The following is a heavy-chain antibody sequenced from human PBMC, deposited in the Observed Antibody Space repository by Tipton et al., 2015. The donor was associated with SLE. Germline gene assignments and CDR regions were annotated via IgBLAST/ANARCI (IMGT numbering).Heavy chain of an antibody. D-gene: IGHD3-22*01. V-gene: IGHV4-59*11. CDR3: ARDLNYYGSSGYYGDAFDI. CDR2: IYFTGST. Sequence: LRLSCTVSGGFISSHYWSWIRQPPGKGLEWIGYIYFTGSTNYNPSLKSRVTISVDTSKNQFSLKLSSVTAADTAVFYCARDLNYYGSSGYYGDAFDIWGQGTMVTVSS. CDR1: GGFISSHY. J-gene: IGHJ3*02.